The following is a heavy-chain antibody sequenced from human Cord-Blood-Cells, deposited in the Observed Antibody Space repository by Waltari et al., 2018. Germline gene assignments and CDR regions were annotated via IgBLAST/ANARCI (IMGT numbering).Heavy chain of an antibody. CDR2: IIPILGIA. D-gene: IGHD2-15*01. J-gene: IGHJ4*02. CDR1: GGTFSSYA. V-gene: IGHV1-69*09. Sequence: QVQLVQPGAEVKKHGSSVKVSCKASGGTFSSYAISWVRPAPGQGLEWMGRIIPILGIANYAQKFQGRVTITADKSTSTAYMELSSLRSEDTAVYYCARGYCSGGSCYYFDYWGQGTLVTVSS. CDR3: ARGYCSGGSCYYFDY.